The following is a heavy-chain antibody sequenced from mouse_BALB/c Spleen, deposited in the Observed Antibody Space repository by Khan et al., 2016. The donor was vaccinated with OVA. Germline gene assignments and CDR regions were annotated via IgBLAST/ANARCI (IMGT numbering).Heavy chain of an antibody. CDR3: ARGYFGNYEFVY. Sequence: QVQLQQSGAEVVKPGASVKLSCKTTGYTFTSYWIQWIEQRPGQGLGWIGQIFPGTGTTYYNENFKGKATLTVDTSSSTAYMQLSSLTSEDSAVYFCARGYFGNYEFVYWGQGTLVTVSP. CDR2: IFPGTGTT. CDR1: GYTFTSYW. J-gene: IGHJ3*01. D-gene: IGHD2-1*01. V-gene: IGHV1S132*01.